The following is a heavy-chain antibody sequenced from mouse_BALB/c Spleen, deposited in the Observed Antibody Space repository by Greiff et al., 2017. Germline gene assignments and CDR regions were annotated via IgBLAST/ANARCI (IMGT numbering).Heavy chain of an antibody. V-gene: IGHV5-17*02. Sequence: EVQLVESGGGLVQPGGSRKLSCAASGFTFSSFGMHWVRQAPEKGLEWVAYISSGSSTIYYADTVKGRFTISRDNPKNTLFLQMTSLRSEDTAMYYCARGYGKTLYYAMDYWGQGTSVTFSS. D-gene: IGHD2-1*01. CDR1: GFTFSSFG. CDR3: ARGYGKTLYYAMDY. CDR2: ISSGSSTI. J-gene: IGHJ4*01.